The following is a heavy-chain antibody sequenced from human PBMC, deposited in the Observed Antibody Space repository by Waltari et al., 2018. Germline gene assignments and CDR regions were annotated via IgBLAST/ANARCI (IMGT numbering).Heavy chain of an antibody. D-gene: IGHD2-21*01. J-gene: IGHJ4*02. CDR1: GGSFSGYY. Sequence: QVQLQQWGAGLLKPSETLSLTCAVYGGSFSGYYWSWIRQPPGKGLEWIGEINHSGSTNYNPSLKIRVTISVDTSKNQFSLKLSSVTAADTAVYYCARGLWKGLFDYWGQGTLVTVSS. CDR3: ARGLWKGLFDY. CDR2: INHSGST. V-gene: IGHV4-34*01.